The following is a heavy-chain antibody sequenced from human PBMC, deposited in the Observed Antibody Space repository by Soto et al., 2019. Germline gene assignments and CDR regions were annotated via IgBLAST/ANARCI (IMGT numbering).Heavy chain of an antibody. CDR1: GFTFSSYA. CDR2: ISGSGGGA. V-gene: IGHV3-23*01. J-gene: IGHJ4*02. CDR3: AKKEMWCSGGSCFFDY. Sequence: EVQLLESGGGLVQPGGSLRLSCAASGFTFSSYAMSWVRQAPVKGLEWVSAISGSGGGAYYADSVKGRFTISRDNSKNTLYLQMNSMRAEDTAVYYCAKKEMWCSGGSCFFDYWGQGTLVTVSS. D-gene: IGHD2-15*01.